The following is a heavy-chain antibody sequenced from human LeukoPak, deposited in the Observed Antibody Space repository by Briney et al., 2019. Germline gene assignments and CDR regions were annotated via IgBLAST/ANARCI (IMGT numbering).Heavy chain of an antibody. CDR3: ARAWWLRRYFDY. J-gene: IGHJ4*02. V-gene: IGHV4-39*01. D-gene: IGHD5-12*01. CDR2: IYYSGST. CDR1: GGSISSGGYY. Sequence: PSQTLSLTCTVSGGSISSGGYYWSWIRQPPGKGLEWIGSIYYSGSTYYNPSLKSRVTISVDTSKNQFSLKLSSVTAADTAVYYCARAWWLRRYFDYWGQGTLVTVSS.